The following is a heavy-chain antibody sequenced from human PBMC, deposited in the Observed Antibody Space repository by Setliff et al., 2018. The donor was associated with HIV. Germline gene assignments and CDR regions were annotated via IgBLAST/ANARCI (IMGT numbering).Heavy chain of an antibody. CDR1: GYTFTSDY. Sequence: ASVKVSCKASGYTFTSDYIHWVRQAPGQGLEWMGIINPAGNPTSYAQKFQGRLTMTRDTSINTAYLQWRSLKASDTAIYFCARLDTAMNPRCFDTWGQGTLVTVSS. D-gene: IGHD5-18*01. V-gene: IGHV1-46*01. CDR3: ARLDTAMNPRCFDT. CDR2: INPAGNPT. J-gene: IGHJ4*02.